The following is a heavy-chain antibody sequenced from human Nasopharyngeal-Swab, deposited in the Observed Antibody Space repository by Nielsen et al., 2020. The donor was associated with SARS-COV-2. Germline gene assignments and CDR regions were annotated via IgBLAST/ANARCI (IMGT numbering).Heavy chain of an antibody. Sequence: SVKISCKASGGTFSSYAISWVRQAPGQGLEWMGGIIPVSGMVTYAQKFQGRVTINADKSDADETTSTAYMELSNLRSDDTAIYYCAKVVTSGWAYWGYWGQGTLVTVSS. D-gene: IGHD6-19*01. CDR1: GGTFSSYA. CDR3: AKVVTSGWAYWGY. J-gene: IGHJ4*02. V-gene: IGHV1-69*10. CDR2: IIPVSGMV.